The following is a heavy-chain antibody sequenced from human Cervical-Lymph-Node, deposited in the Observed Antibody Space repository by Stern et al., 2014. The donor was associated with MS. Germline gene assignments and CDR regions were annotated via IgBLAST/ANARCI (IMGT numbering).Heavy chain of an antibody. Sequence: VQLLESGGGVVQPGRSLRLSCAASGFTLSSYALHWVRQAPGKGLAWVAVISYDGSNKYSANSVKGRFTISRDNSKTPLDLQMNSLRPEDTAVYYCARVWTTFSVHYYYGMDVWGQGTTVTVSS. CDR3: ARVWTTFSVHYYYGMDV. CDR2: ISYDGSNK. CDR1: GFTLSSYA. V-gene: IGHV3-30*01. J-gene: IGHJ6*02. D-gene: IGHD2/OR15-2a*01.